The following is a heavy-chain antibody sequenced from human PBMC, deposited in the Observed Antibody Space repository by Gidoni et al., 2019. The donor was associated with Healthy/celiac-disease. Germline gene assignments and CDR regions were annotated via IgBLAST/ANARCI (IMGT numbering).Heavy chain of an antibody. Sequence: EVQLVESGGGLVKPGGSLRLSCAASGFTFSHAWMSWVRQAPGKGLEWVGRIKSKTDGGTTDYAAPVKGRFTISRDDSKNTLYLQMNSLKTEDTAVYYCTTGLVDFDWLPYYMDVWGKGTTVTVSS. CDR3: TTGLVDFDWLPYYMDV. J-gene: IGHJ6*03. D-gene: IGHD3-9*01. V-gene: IGHV3-15*01. CDR2: IKSKTDGGTT. CDR1: GFTFSHAW.